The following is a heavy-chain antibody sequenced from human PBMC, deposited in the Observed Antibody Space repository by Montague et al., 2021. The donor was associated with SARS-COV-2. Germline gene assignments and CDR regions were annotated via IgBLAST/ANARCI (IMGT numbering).Heavy chain of an antibody. J-gene: IGHJ4*02. D-gene: IGHD1-14*01. Sequence: SLRLSCAASGFIVSGNYMSWVRQAPGKGLDWVPVIYTGGTTFYAGSVKGRFTISRHDADSTLYLQMNSLRDDDTAVYYCAAGIGNNALAYWGQGTLVTVSS. CDR3: AAGIGNNALAY. CDR2: IYTGGTT. V-gene: IGHV3-53*04. CDR1: GFIVSGNY.